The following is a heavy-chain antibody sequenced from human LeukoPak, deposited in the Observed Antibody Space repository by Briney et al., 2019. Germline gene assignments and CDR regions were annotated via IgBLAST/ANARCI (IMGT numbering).Heavy chain of an antibody. D-gene: IGHD3-10*01. J-gene: IGHJ5*02. V-gene: IGHV1-24*01. Sequence: ASVKVSCKVSGYTLTELSMHWVRQAPGKGLEWMGGFDPEDGETIYAQKFQGRVTMTEDTSTDTAYMELSSLRSEDTAVYYCATDPITMVRGVIIEGYDPWGQGTLVTVSS. CDR1: GYTLTELS. CDR2: FDPEDGET. CDR3: ATDPITMVRGVIIEGYDP.